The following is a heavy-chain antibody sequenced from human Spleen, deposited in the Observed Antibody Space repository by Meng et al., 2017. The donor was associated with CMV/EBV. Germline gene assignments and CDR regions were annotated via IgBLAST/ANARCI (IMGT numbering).Heavy chain of an antibody. V-gene: IGHV3-7*01. Sequence: GESLKISCAASGFTFSSYWMSWVRQAPGKGLEWVANIKQDGSEKYYVDSVKGRFTISRDNSKNTVYLQMNSLRVEDTAVYYCARENEGHDSEDFQRWGQGTLVTVSS. CDR2: IKQDGSEK. D-gene: IGHD1-1*01. J-gene: IGHJ1*01. CDR1: GFTFSSYW. CDR3: ARENEGHDSEDFQR.